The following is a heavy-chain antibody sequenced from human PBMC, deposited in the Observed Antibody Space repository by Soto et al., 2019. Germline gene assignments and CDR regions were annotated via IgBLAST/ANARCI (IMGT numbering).Heavy chain of an antibody. J-gene: IGHJ6*02. Sequence: QVQLVQSGAEVKKPGSSVKVSCKASGGTFSSYAISWVRQAPGQVLEWMGGIIPIFGTAHYAQKFQGRVTITADESTSTAYMELSSLRSEDTAVYYCARDRYSSSAGGMDVWGQGTTVTVSS. V-gene: IGHV1-69*01. D-gene: IGHD6-6*01. CDR2: IIPIFGTA. CDR3: ARDRYSSSAGGMDV. CDR1: GGTFSSYA.